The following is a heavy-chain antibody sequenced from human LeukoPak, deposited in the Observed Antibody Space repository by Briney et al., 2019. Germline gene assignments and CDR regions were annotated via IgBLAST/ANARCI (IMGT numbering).Heavy chain of an antibody. CDR1: GGSFSGYY. D-gene: IGHD6-13*01. CDR2: INHGGST. Sequence: PSETLSLTCAVYGGSFSGYYWSWIRQPPGKGLEWIGEINHGGSTNYNPSLKSRVTISVDTSKNQFSLKLSSVTAADTAVYYCARAPFPGIAAAGNFDYWGQGTLVTVSS. J-gene: IGHJ4*02. V-gene: IGHV4-34*01. CDR3: ARAPFPGIAAAGNFDY.